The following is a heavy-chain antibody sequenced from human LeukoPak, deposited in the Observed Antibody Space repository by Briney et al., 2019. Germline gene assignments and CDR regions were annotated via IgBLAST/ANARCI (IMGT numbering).Heavy chain of an antibody. CDR1: GLTFTNAW. Sequence: GGSLRLSCAASGLTFTNAWMNWVRQAPGKGLEWVGRIASKTDGGTTDYAAPVKGRFTILRDDSKNTLFLQMNSLKTEDTAVYYCTTGIRGDCGQGTLVTVSS. CDR3: TTGIRGD. CDR2: IASKTDGGTT. V-gene: IGHV3-15*04. J-gene: IGHJ4*02.